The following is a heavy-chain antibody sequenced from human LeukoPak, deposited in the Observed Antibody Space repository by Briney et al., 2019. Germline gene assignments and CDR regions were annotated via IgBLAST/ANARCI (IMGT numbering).Heavy chain of an antibody. D-gene: IGHD4-23*01. CDR3: ARASGSYGGYFDY. CDR2: INPNSGGT. CDR1: GYIFTDYY. J-gene: IGHJ4*02. V-gene: IGHV1-2*02. Sequence: ASVKASCKASGYIFTDYYMHWVRQAPGQGLEWMGWINPNSGGTNYAQKFQGRVTMTRDTSISTAYMELSRLRSDDTAVYYCARASGSYGGYFDYWGQGTLVTVSS.